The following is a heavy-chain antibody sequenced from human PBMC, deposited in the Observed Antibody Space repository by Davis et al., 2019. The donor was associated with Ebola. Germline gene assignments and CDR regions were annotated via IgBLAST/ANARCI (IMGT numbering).Heavy chain of an antibody. CDR2: ISAYNGNT. Sequence: ASVKVSCKASGYTFTSYAMHWVRQAPGQGLEWMGWISAYNGNTNYAQKLQGRVTMTTDTSTSTAYMELRSLRSDDTAVYYCARGGYCTGGVCYYFDYWGQGTLVTVSS. CDR1: GYTFTSYA. D-gene: IGHD2-8*02. J-gene: IGHJ4*02. CDR3: ARGGYCTGGVCYYFDY. V-gene: IGHV1-18*01.